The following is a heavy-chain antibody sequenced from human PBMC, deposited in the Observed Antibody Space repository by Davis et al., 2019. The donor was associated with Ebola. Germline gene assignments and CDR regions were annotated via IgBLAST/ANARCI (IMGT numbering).Heavy chain of an antibody. CDR2: ISSSSSYI. CDR1: GFTFSSYS. J-gene: IGHJ6*02. V-gene: IGHV3-21*01. CDR3: AKDPQKWELHYYYGMDV. Sequence: GGSLRLSCAASGFTFSSYSMNWVRQAPGKGLEWVSSISSSSSYIYYADSVKGRFTISRDNAKNSLYLQMNSLRAEDTAVYYCAKDPQKWELHYYYGMDVWGQGTTVTVS. D-gene: IGHD1-26*01.